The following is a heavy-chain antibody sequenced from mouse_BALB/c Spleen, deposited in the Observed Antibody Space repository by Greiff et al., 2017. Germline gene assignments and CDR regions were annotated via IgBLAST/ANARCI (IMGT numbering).Heavy chain of an antibody. D-gene: IGHD4-1*01. V-gene: IGHV5-17*02. Sequence: EVKLVESGGGLVQPGGSRKLSCAASGFTFSSFGMHWVRQAPEKGLEWVAYISSGSSTIYYADTVKGRFTISRDNPKNTLFLQMTSLRSEDTAMYYCARWDWDYFDYWGQGTTLTVAS. CDR2: ISSGSSTI. J-gene: IGHJ2*01. CDR3: ARWDWDYFDY. CDR1: GFTFSSFG.